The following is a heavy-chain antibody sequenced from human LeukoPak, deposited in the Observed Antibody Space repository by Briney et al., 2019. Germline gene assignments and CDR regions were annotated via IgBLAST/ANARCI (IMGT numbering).Heavy chain of an antibody. CDR3: ARTTIRGYSYGYAPVDY. J-gene: IGHJ4*02. V-gene: IGHV1-2*02. CDR1: GYTFTGYY. CDR2: INPNSGGT. Sequence: ASVKVSCKASGYTFTGYYMHWVRQAPGQGLEGMGWINPNSGGTNYAQKFQGRVTMTRDTSISTAYMELSRLRSDDTAVYYCARTTIRGYSYGYAPVDYWGQGTLVTVSS. D-gene: IGHD5-18*01.